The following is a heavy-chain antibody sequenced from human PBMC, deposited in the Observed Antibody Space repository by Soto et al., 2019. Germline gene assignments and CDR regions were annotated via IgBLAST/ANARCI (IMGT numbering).Heavy chain of an antibody. CDR3: AKGGRYCSGDRCPLDY. CDR1: GFTFDDYA. V-gene: IGHV3-9*01. CDR2: ISSNSGSI. J-gene: IGHJ4*02. Sequence: EVQLVESGGGLVQPGRSLRLSCAASGFTFDDYAMHWVRQAPGKGLEWVSGISSNSGSIAYADSVKGRFTISRDNAKNSLYLQMNSLRPEDTALYYCAKGGRYCSGDRCPLDYWGQGTLVTVSS. D-gene: IGHD2-15*01.